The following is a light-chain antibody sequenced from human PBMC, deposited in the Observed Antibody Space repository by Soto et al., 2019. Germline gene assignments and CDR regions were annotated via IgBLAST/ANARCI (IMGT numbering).Light chain of an antibody. V-gene: IGLV2-14*03. Sequence: QSALTQPASVSGSPGQSITISCTGTSSDIGAYNFVSWYQQHPGKAPKLMLYDVNIRPSGVSNRFSGSKSGNTASLTISGLQAEDEADYYCTSWITSTTMIFGGGTKLIVL. CDR3: TSWITSTTMI. CDR2: DVN. J-gene: IGLJ2*01. CDR1: SSDIGAYNF.